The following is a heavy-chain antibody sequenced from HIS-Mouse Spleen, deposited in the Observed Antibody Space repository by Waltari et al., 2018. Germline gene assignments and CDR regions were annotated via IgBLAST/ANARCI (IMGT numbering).Heavy chain of an antibody. V-gene: IGHV4-39*07. J-gene: IGHJ2*01. CDR1: GGSISSRRYY. CDR2: IYYSGST. Sequence: QLQLQESGPGLVKPSETLSLTCTVPGGSISSRRYYWAWIRQPPGKGLEWIGSIYYSGSTYYNPSLKSRVTISVDTSKNQFSLKLSSVTAADTAVYYCAREIPYSSSWYDWYFDLWGRGTLVTVSS. D-gene: IGHD6-13*01. CDR3: AREIPYSSSWYDWYFDL.